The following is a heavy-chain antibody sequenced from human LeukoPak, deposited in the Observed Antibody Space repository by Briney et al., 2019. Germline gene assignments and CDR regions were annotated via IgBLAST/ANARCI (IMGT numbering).Heavy chain of an antibody. V-gene: IGHV1-8*01. D-gene: IGHD7-27*01. J-gene: IGHJ4*02. CDR3: ARGPPNWGMVGY. CDR1: GYPFTSYD. Sequence: ASVKVSCKASGYPFTSYDINWVRQATGQGLEWMGWMSSNNGNTGYAQKFRGRVTMTRDTSISTAYMELSSLRSEDTAVYYCARGPPNWGMVGYWGQGTLVTVSP. CDR2: MSSNNGNT.